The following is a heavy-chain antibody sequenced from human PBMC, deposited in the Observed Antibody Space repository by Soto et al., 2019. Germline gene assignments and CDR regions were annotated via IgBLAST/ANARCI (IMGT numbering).Heavy chain of an antibody. J-gene: IGHJ4*02. V-gene: IGHV3-23*01. CDR1: GFIFSSYA. D-gene: IGHD4-17*01. CDR2: ISGSGGST. Sequence: EVQLLESGGGLVQPGGYLRLSCAASGFIFSSYAMSWVRQAPGKGLEWVSSISGSGGSTYYADSVKGRFNIYRDNSKNTLYLQMSSLRAEDTAVYYCAKDQGRDYGANNSFDYWGQGTLVTVSS. CDR3: AKDQGRDYGANNSFDY.